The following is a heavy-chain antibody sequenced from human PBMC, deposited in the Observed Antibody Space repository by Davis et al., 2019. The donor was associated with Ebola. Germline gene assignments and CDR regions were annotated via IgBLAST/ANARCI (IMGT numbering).Heavy chain of an antibody. D-gene: IGHD2-15*01. Sequence: AASVKVSCKASGYTFTSYYMHWVRQAPGQGLEWMGIINPSGGSTSYAQKFQGRVTMTRDTSTSTVYMELSSLRSEDTAVYYCARDRLGYCSGGSCFNWFDPWGQGTLVTVSS. J-gene: IGHJ5*02. V-gene: IGHV1-46*01. CDR1: GYTFTSYY. CDR3: ARDRLGYCSGGSCFNWFDP. CDR2: INPSGGST.